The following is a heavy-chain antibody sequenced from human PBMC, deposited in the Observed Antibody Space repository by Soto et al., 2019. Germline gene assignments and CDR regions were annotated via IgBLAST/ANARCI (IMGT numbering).Heavy chain of an antibody. CDR1: GFTFSRHA. CDR3: ATGFLELRTGGNCPLDA. J-gene: IGHJ5*02. D-gene: IGHD2-15*01. CDR2: ISYHGIDT. V-gene: IGHV3-33*01. Sequence: GGSLRLSCAASGFTFSRHAMHWVRQAPGRGLEWVAVISYHGIDTYYADSVTGRFTISRANSKSTVYMQMISLSGEDTVVYYWATGFLELRTGGNCPLDAWGQGTPVTLS.